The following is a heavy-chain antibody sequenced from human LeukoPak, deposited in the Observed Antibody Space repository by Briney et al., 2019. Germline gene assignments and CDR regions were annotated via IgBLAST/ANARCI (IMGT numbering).Heavy chain of an antibody. J-gene: IGHJ4*02. V-gene: IGHV1-46*01. CDR1: GYTFTSYY. Sequence: ASVKVSCKASGYTFTSYYMHWVRQAPGQGLEWMGIINPSGGNTNYAQKLQGRVTMTTDTSTSTAYMELRSLRSDDTAVYYCARLSSGSYYPSYFDYWGQGTLVTVSS. D-gene: IGHD1-26*01. CDR2: INPSGGNT. CDR3: ARLSSGSYYPSYFDY.